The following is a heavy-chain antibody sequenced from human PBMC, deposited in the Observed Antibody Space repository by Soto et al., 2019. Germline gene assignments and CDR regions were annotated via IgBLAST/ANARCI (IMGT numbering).Heavy chain of an antibody. Sequence: EVQLVQSGAEVKKPGESLRISCKGSGYSFTSYWISWVRQMPGKGLEWMGRIDPSDSYTNYSPSFRGHVTISADKSISTAYLQWSSLKASDTAMYYCARLPEGAKNYYGMDVWGQGTTVTVSS. J-gene: IGHJ6*02. V-gene: IGHV5-10-1*03. CDR1: GYSFTSYW. CDR2: IDPSDSYT. CDR3: ARLPEGAKNYYGMDV.